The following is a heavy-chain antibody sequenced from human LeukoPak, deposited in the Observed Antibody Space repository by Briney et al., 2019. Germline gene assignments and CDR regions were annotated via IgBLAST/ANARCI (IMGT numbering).Heavy chain of an antibody. CDR2: LCLSADA. J-gene: IGHJ3*02. Sequence: SETLSLTCSVAGGPIRNWCWNWIRHPAGKRLEWIGTLCLSADANYNPSLKSRVTILVDTSKNQVSLKLSSVTAADTAVYSCARHLRDYRTFDIWGQGTMVTVSS. V-gene: IGHV4-59*08. CDR1: GGPIRNWC. CDR3: ARHLRDYRTFDI. D-gene: IGHD1-14*01.